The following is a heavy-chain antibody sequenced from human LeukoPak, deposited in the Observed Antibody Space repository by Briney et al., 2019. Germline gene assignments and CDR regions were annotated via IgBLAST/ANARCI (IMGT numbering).Heavy chain of an antibody. CDR1: GFTVSSNY. V-gene: IGHV3-7*01. D-gene: IGHD3-3*01. J-gene: IGHJ4*02. CDR3: AREGFLDY. CDR2: MNQDGSEK. Sequence: GGSLRLSCAASGFTVSSNYMSWVRQAPGKGLEWVANMNQDGSEKNYVDSVKGRFTISRDNGKNSLYLQMNSLRAEDTAVYYCAREGFLDYWGQGTLVTVSS.